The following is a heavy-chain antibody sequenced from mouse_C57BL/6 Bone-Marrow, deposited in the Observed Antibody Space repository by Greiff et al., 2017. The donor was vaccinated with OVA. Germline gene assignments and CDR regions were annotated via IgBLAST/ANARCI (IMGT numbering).Heavy chain of an antibody. J-gene: IGHJ2*01. Sequence: VQLVESGGGLVQPKGSLKLSCAASGFSFNTYAMNWVRQAPGKGLEWVARIRSKSNNYAKYYADSVKDRFTISRDDSESMLYLQMNNLKTEDTAMYYCVSATVASSFGYWGQGTTLTVSS. CDR2: IRSKSNNYAK. V-gene: IGHV10-1*01. D-gene: IGHD1-1*01. CDR3: VSATVASSFGY. CDR1: GFSFNTYA.